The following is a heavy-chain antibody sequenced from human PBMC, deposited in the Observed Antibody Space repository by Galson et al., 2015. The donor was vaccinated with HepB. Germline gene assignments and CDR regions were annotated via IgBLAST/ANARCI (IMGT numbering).Heavy chain of an antibody. D-gene: IGHD3-3*01. V-gene: IGHV3-48*01. CDR2: ISATSSTI. J-gene: IGHJ5*02. CDR3: ARDSRATFGEPNWFDP. CDR1: GFTFSRYN. Sequence: SLRLSCAASGFTFSRYNMNWLRQVPGKGLEWISYISATSSTIEYADSVKGRFTISRDNAKNSLFLQMSSLRVEDTAVYYCARDSRATFGEPNWFDPWGQGTLVTVSS.